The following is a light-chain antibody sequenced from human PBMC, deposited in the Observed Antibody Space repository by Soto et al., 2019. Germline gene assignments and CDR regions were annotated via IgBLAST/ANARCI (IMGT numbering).Light chain of an antibody. J-gene: IGKJ1*01. CDR2: GAS. V-gene: IGKV3-20*01. CDR1: QSVSSSY. CDR3: QQYNAWPRT. Sequence: EIVLTQSPGTLSLSPGERATLSCRASQSVSSSYLAWYQQKPGQAPRLLIYGASSRATGIPARFSGSGSGTEFTLTITSLQSEDFAVYYCQQYNAWPRTFGQGTKVDIK.